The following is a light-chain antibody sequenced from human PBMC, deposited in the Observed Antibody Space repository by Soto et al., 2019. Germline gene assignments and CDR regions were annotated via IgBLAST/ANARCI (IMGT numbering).Light chain of an antibody. CDR2: AAS. J-gene: IGKJ4*01. V-gene: IGKV1-39*01. CDR3: QQSYSTPPLT. CDR1: QSISSY. Sequence: DIQMTQSPSSLSASVGDRVTITCRASQSISSYLNWYQQKPGKAPKLLIYAASSLQSGVPSRFRGSGAGTDFNLTISSLQPEDGATYYCQQSYSTPPLTFGGGTKGEIK.